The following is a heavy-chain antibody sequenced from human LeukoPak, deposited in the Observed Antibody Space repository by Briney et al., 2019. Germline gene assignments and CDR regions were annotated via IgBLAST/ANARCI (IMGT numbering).Heavy chain of an antibody. D-gene: IGHD6-13*01. CDR1: GFTFSSYA. V-gene: IGHV3-23*01. CDR2: VSGSGGNT. J-gene: IGHJ4*02. CDR3: AKGLNIGIAAAFDY. Sequence: GGSLRLSCAASGFTFSSYAMTWVRQAPGKGLEWVSGVSGSGGNTYNADSVKGRFTISRDNSKNTLYLQMNSLRAEDTAVYYCAKGLNIGIAAAFDYWGQGTLATVPS.